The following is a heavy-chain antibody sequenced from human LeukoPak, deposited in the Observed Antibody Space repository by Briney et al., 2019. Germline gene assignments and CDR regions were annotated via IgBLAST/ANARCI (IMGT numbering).Heavy chain of an antibody. CDR2: IKQDGSEK. V-gene: IGHV3-7*01. J-gene: IGHJ4*02. CDR3: ARGDSSSWFYFDY. D-gene: IGHD6-13*01. Sequence: GGSLRLSCAASGFTFSSYWMSWVRQAPGKGLKWVANIKQDGSEKYYVDSVKGRFTISRDNAKNSLYLQMNSLRAEDTAVYYCARGDSSSWFYFDYWGQGTLVTVSS. CDR1: GFTFSSYW.